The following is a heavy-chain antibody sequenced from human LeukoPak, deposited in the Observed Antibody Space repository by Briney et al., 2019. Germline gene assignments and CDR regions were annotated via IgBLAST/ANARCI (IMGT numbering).Heavy chain of an antibody. CDR2: IRNDGGNK. CDR1: GFPSNSYG. CDR3: AKDPTYYYDSSGPDY. V-gene: IGHV3-30*02. Sequence: PGGSLRLSCAASGFPSNSYGMHWVRQAPGKGLEWVAFIRNDGGNKYSADSVKGRFTISRDNSKNTLYLQMNSLRPEDTAVYYCAKDPTYYYDSSGPDYWGQGTLVTVSS. D-gene: IGHD3-22*01. J-gene: IGHJ4*02.